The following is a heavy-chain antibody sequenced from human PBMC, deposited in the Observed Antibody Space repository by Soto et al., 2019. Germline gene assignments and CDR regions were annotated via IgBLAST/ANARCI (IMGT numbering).Heavy chain of an antibody. CDR2: ISSSSSYI. D-gene: IGHD2-15*01. CDR3: ARAWVVAARFHX. Sequence: GGSLRLSCAASGFTFSSYSTNWVRQAPGKGLEWVSSISSSSSYIYYADSVKGRFTISRDNANNSLYLQMNSLRAEDTAVYYCARAWVVAARFHXWGQGTLVSVSX. J-gene: IGHJ4*02. CDR1: GFTFSSYS. V-gene: IGHV3-21*01.